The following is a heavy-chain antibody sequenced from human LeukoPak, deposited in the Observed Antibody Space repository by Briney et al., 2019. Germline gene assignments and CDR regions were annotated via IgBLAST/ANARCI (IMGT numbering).Heavy chain of an antibody. CDR3: AKTGGYYYDSSGYYYYY. V-gene: IGHV3-23*01. J-gene: IGHJ4*02. Sequence: GGSLRLSCAASGFTLSSYAMSWVRQAPGKGLEWVSAISGSGGSTYYADSVKGRFTIPRDNSKNTLYLQMNSLRAEDTAVYYCAKTGGYYYDSSGYYYYYWGQGTLVTVSS. D-gene: IGHD3-22*01. CDR2: ISGSGGST. CDR1: GFTLSSYA.